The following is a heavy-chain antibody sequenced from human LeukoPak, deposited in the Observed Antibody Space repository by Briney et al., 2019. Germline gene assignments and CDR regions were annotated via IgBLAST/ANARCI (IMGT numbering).Heavy chain of an antibody. CDR1: GYTFTSYY. J-gene: IGHJ4*02. CDR3: ERVGIDYYYDSSGYYYDY. Sequence: ASVKVSCKASGYTFTSYYMHWVRQAPGQGLEWMGIINPSGGSTSYAQKFQGRVTMTRDMSTSTVYMELSSLRSEDTAVYYCERVGIDYYYDSSGYYYDYWGQGTLVTVSS. CDR2: INPSGGST. V-gene: IGHV1-46*01. D-gene: IGHD3-22*01.